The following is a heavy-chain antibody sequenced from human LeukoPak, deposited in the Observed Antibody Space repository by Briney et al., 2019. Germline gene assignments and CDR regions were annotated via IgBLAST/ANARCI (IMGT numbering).Heavy chain of an antibody. Sequence: PGGSLRLSCAASGFTFNSYGMHWVRQAPGKGLEWVAVISYDGNDKFYRDSVKGRFTISRDNSKNTLYLQMNSLRAEDTAVYYCAKGHSLRPYDWLDYWGQGTLVTVSS. CDR2: ISYDGNDK. D-gene: IGHD3-9*01. CDR3: AKGHSLRPYDWLDY. J-gene: IGHJ4*02. V-gene: IGHV3-30*18. CDR1: GFTFNSYG.